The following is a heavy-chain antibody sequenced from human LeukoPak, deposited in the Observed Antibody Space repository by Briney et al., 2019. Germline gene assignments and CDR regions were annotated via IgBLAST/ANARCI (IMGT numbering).Heavy chain of an antibody. V-gene: IGHV4-39*01. CDR3: ASLSYYYDSSGYIDY. CDR1: GGSISSSSYY. D-gene: IGHD3-22*01. CDR2: IYYSGST. Sequence: SETLSLTCTVSGGSISSSSYYWGWIRQPPGKGLEWIGSIYYSGSTYYNPSLKSRVTISVDTSKNQFSLKLSSVTAADTAVYYCASLSYYYDSSGYIDYWGQGPLVTVSS. J-gene: IGHJ4*02.